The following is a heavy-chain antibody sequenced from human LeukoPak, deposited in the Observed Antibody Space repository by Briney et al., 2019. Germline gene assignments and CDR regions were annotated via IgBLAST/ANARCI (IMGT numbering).Heavy chain of an antibody. CDR2: ISGSAART. V-gene: IGHV3-23*01. CDR3: AKRGPGSPESGKYYFDY. J-gene: IGHJ4*02. D-gene: IGHD3-10*01. CDR1: GFTFSAYG. Sequence: GGSLRLSCAASGFTFSAYGMTWVRQAPGRGLEWVSAISGSAARTFYADSVKGRFTISRDNSKNTLSLQMNSLRAEDTAVYYCAKRGPGSPESGKYYFDYWGQGTLVTVSS.